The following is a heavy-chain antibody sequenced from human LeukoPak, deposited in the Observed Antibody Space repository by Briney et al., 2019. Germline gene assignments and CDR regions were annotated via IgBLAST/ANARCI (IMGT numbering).Heavy chain of an antibody. Sequence: SGPTLLHPTPTLTLTCTFSGFSLRTSGMRVSWIRQPPGKALEWLSLIDWDDDKFYSTSLKTRLTISKDTSKNQVVLTMTNMDPVDTATYYCARSGGGDYYFDYWGQGTLVTVSS. J-gene: IGHJ4*02. D-gene: IGHD4-17*01. CDR1: GFSLRTSGMR. CDR2: IDWDDDK. V-gene: IGHV2-70*04. CDR3: ARSGGGDYYFDY.